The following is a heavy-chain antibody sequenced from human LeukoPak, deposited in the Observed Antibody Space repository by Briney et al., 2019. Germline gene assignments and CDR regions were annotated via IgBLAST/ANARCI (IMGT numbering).Heavy chain of an antibody. CDR2: INPNSGGT. V-gene: IGHV1-2*02. Sequence: EASVKVSCKASGYTFTGYYMHWVRQAPGQGLEWMGWINPNSGGTHYAQKFQGRVTMTRDTSISTAYMELSSVTAADTAVYYCARLSRDRLWFGPFDYWGQGTLVTVSS. J-gene: IGHJ4*02. CDR1: GYTFTGYY. CDR3: ARLSRDRLWFGPFDY. D-gene: IGHD3-10*01.